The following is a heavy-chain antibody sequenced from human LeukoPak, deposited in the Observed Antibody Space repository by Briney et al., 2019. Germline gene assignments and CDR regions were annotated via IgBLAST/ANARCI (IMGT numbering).Heavy chain of an antibody. D-gene: IGHD3-22*01. CDR2: ISGRGGST. CDR1: GFTFSIYA. Sequence: GGSLSLSCAASGFTFSIYAMSWVRQAPGKGLEWVSAISGRGGSTYYAASVKGRFAISRDNYKTTLYLQMNSLRAEDTAVYYCAKDGDYDSSGYYLAWGQGTLVTVSS. V-gene: IGHV3-23*01. CDR3: AKDGDYDSSGYYLA. J-gene: IGHJ5*02.